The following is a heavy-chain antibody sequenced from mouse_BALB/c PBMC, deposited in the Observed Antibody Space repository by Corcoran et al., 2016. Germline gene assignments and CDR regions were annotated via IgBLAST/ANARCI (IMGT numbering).Heavy chain of an antibody. D-gene: IGHD4-1*01. V-gene: IGHV14-3*02. Sequence: EVQLQQAGAELVKPGASVKWSCTASGFNIKDTYMHWVKQRPEQGLEGIGRIDPANGNTKYDPKFQGKATITADTSSNTAYLQLSSLTSEDTAVSYCALSNWFDFWGQGTTLPFSS. CDR2: IDPANGNT. CDR3: ALSNWFDF. CDR1: GFNIKDTY. J-gene: IGHJ2*01.